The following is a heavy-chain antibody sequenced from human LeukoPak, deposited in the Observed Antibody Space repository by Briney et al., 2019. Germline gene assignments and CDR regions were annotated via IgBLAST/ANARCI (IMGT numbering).Heavy chain of an antibody. V-gene: IGHV1-69*05. CDR2: IIPIFGTA. Sequence: GASVKVSCKASGGTFSSYAISWVRQAPGQGLEWMGGIIPIFGTANYAQKFQGRVTITTDESASTAYMELSSLRSEDTAVYHCARGGRSTIFGYYYYMDVWGKGTTVTVSS. CDR1: GGTFSSYA. D-gene: IGHD3-3*01. CDR3: ARGGRSTIFGYYYYMDV. J-gene: IGHJ6*03.